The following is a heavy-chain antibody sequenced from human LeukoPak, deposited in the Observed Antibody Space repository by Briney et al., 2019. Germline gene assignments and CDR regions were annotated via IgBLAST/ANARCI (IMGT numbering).Heavy chain of an antibody. Sequence: PGGSLRLSCAASGFTFSSYEMNWVRQAPGKGLEWVAYIQNDGSNEQYADSVKGRFSISRDSSKNILYLQMNSLRAEDTAVYYCAKDRCSNGIGCYYYYMDVWGKGTTVTISS. CDR2: IQNDGSNE. D-gene: IGHD2-8*01. V-gene: IGHV3-30*02. CDR1: GFTFSSYE. CDR3: AKDRCSNGIGCYYYYMDV. J-gene: IGHJ6*03.